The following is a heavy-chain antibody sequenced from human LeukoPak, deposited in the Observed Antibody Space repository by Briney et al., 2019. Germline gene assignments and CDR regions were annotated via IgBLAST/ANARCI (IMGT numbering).Heavy chain of an antibody. V-gene: IGHV3-21*01. CDR1: GFTFSSYS. Sequence: PGGSLRLSCAASGFTFSSYSMNWVRQAPGKGLEWVSSIISSSSYIYYADSVKGRFTISRDNAKNSLYLQMNSLRAEDTAVYYCARDPNRQWLVTDDYWGQGTLVTVSS. CDR2: IISSSSYI. D-gene: IGHD6-19*01. CDR3: ARDPNRQWLVTDDY. J-gene: IGHJ4*02.